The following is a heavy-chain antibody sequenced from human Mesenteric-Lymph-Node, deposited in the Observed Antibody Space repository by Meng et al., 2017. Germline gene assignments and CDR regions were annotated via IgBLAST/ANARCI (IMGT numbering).Heavy chain of an antibody. Sequence: VQLQQWGAGLLKPSETLSLTCTVSGGSVSSGSYYWSWIRQPPGKGLEWIGYIYYTGSTNYNPSLKSRLTISVDTSKNQFSLKLSSVTAADTAVYYCARVGRGILEGWGQGTLVTVSS. D-gene: IGHD3-16*01. J-gene: IGHJ4*02. CDR1: GGSVSSGSYY. CDR3: ARVGRGILEG. V-gene: IGHV4-61*01. CDR2: IYYTGST.